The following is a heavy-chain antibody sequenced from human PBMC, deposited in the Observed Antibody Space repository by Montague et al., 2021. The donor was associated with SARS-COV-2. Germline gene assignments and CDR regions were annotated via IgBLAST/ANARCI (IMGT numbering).Heavy chain of an antibody. J-gene: IGHJ6*02. CDR1: SGSFRGYY. D-gene: IGHD3-10*01. CDR2: INHSGST. CDR3: ARLGAITLVRGITKADFSIYGMDV. Sequence: SETLSLTCAVSSGSFRGYYWSWIRQPPGKGLEWIGEINHSGSTTYNPSLESRVSISVDTSNKQFSLRVTSVTAADTAVYYCARLGAITLVRGITKADFSIYGMDVWGQGTTVTVSS. V-gene: IGHV4-34*01.